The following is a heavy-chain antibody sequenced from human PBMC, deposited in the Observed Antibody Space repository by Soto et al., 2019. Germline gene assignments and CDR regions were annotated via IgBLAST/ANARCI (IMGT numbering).Heavy chain of an antibody. J-gene: IGHJ4*02. Sequence: PGGSLRLSSAASGFPFRSHAMSWVRQAPGKGLEWVSTISGSGGGTYYADSVKGRFTISRDNSKNTLYLQMNSLRAEDTAVYYCAKDLWFRDTLDYWGQGTLVTVSS. CDR3: AKDLWFRDTLDY. CDR1: GFPFRSHA. CDR2: ISGSGGGT. D-gene: IGHD3-10*01. V-gene: IGHV3-23*01.